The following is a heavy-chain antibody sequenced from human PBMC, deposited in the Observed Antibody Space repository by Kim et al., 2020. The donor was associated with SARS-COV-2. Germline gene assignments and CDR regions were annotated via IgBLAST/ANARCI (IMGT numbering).Heavy chain of an antibody. J-gene: IGHJ6*01. CDR1: GGSFSGYY. CDR3: ARMTAGYCTNGVCSPYYY. Sequence: SETLSLTCAVYGGSFSGYYWSWIRQPPGKGLEWIGEINHSGSTNYNPSLKSRVTISVDTSKNQFSLKLSSVTAADTAVYYCARMTAGYCTNGVCSPYYY. V-gene: IGHV4-34*01. CDR2: INHSGST. D-gene: IGHD2-8*01.